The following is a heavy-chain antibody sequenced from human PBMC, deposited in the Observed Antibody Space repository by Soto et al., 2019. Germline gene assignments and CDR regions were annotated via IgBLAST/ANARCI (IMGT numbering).Heavy chain of an antibody. CDR3: AKDRSSTSCYGFDY. J-gene: IGHJ4*02. CDR2: IGDSGATT. CDR1: AFTFRNYA. D-gene: IGHD2-2*01. Sequence: TGGSLRLSCAASAFTFRNYAMSWVRQAPGKGLEWVSAIGDSGATTYYADSVKGRFTISRDNSKNTLYLQMNNLRAEDTAFYYCAKDRSSTSCYGFDYWGPGALVTVSS. V-gene: IGHV3-23*01.